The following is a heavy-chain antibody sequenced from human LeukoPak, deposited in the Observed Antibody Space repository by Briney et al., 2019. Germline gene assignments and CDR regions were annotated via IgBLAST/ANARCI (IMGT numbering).Heavy chain of an antibody. J-gene: IGHJ5*02. CDR2: ISGSGGST. D-gene: IGHD2-2*01. CDR1: GFTFSGYA. Sequence: HPGGSLRLSGAASGFTFSGYAMRCVRQGPGKGLEWGSAISGSGGSTSYADSVKVRFTISRDNSKNTLYLQMNRLRAEDTAVYYCAKDSFIVVVPAAYFDPWGQGTLVTVTS. CDR3: AKDSFIVVVPAAYFDP. V-gene: IGHV3-23*01.